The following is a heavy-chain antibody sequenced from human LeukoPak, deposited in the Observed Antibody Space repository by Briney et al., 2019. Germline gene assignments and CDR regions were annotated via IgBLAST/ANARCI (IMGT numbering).Heavy chain of an antibody. CDR3: AGTPWFGELTLDY. D-gene: IGHD3-10*01. CDR2: IVVGSGNT. CDR1: GFTFTSST. J-gene: IGHJ4*02. V-gene: IGHV1-58*02. Sequence: SVKVSCKASGFTFTSSTIQWARQARGQRLEWIGWIVVGSGNTNYAQKFQERVIITRDMSTTTVYMELSSLRSEDTAVYYCAGTPWFGELTLDYWGQGTLVTVSS.